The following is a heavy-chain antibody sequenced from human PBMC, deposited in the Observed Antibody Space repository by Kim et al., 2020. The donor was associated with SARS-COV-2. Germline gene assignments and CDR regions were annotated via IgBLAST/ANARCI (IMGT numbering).Heavy chain of an antibody. D-gene: IGHD6-19*01. Sequence: SETLSLICTVSGGSFSVYHWSWIRQPAGKGLEWIGRISVSGSTNYNPYLKSRVTMSVDTSENQMSLRLSSVSAADTAMYYCARQVAGLDRRFDYWGQGILVTVS. CDR2: ISVSGST. J-gene: IGHJ4*02. V-gene: IGHV4-4*07. CDR3: ARQVAGLDRRFDY. CDR1: GGSFSVYH.